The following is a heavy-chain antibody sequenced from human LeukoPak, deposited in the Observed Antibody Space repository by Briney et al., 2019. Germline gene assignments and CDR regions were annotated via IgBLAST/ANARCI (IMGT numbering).Heavy chain of an antibody. CDR3: ARGHCGSTSCYPPDLPTYYFDY. CDR2: IYHSGST. J-gene: IGHJ4*02. D-gene: IGHD2-2*01. V-gene: IGHV4-30-2*01. CDR1: GGSISSGGYS. Sequence: SQTLSLTCAVSGGSISSGGYSWSWIRQPPGKGLEWIGYIYHSGSTYYNPSLKSRVTISVDRSKNQFSLKLSSVTAADTAVYYCARGHCGSTSCYPPDLPTYYFDYWGQGTLVTVSS.